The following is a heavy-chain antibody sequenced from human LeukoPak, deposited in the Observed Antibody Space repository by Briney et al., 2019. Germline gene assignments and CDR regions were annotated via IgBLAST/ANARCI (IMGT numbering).Heavy chain of an antibody. CDR1: GGTFSSYA. D-gene: IGHD3-22*01. J-gene: IGHJ5*02. CDR2: IIPILGIA. Sequence: GASVKVSCKDSGGTFSSYAISWVRQAPGQGLEWMGRIIPILGIANYAQKFQGRVTITADKSTSTAYMELSSLRSEDTAVYYCARATYYYDSSGYALGWFDPWGQGTLVTVSS. V-gene: IGHV1-69*04. CDR3: ARATYYYDSSGYALGWFDP.